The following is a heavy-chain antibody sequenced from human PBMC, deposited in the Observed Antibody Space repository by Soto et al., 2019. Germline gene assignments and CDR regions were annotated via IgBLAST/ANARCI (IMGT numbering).Heavy chain of an antibody. Sequence: GGSLRLSCAASGFTFSSYAMSWVRQAPGNGLERVSAISGSGGSTYYADSVKGRFTISRDNSKNTLYLQMNSLRAEDTAVYYCANAPAIFGVVIRYYYYYGMDVWGQGTTVTVSS. CDR1: GFTFSSYA. V-gene: IGHV3-23*01. J-gene: IGHJ6*02. D-gene: IGHD3-3*01. CDR2: ISGSGGST. CDR3: ANAPAIFGVVIRYYYYYGMDV.